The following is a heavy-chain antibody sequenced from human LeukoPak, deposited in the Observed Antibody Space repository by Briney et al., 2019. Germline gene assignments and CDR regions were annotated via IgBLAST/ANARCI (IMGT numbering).Heavy chain of an antibody. CDR1: GYTFTGYY. J-gene: IGHJ6*03. CDR2: INPSGGST. V-gene: IGHV1-46*01. D-gene: IGHD3-22*01. CDR3: ARDYYDSSGYHYYYYYMDV. Sequence: GASVKVSCKASGYTFTGYYMHWVRQAPGQGLEWMGIINPSGGSTSYAQKFQGRVTMTRDTSTSTVYMELSSLRSEDTAVYYCARDYYDSSGYHYYYYYMDVWGKGTTVTVSS.